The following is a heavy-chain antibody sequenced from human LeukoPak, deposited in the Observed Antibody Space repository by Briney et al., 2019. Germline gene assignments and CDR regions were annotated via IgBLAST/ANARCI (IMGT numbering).Heavy chain of an antibody. CDR2: IYSGGST. D-gene: IGHD6-19*01. CDR1: GFTVSSNY. V-gene: IGHV3-53*05. J-gene: IGHJ4*02. Sequence: QPGGSLRLSCAASGFTVSSNYMSWVRQAPGKGLEWVSVIYSGGSTYYADSVKGRFTISRDNSKNSLYLQMNSLRNEDTALYYCAKGKYSSGWFPFDSWGQGTPVTVSS. CDR3: AKGKYSSGWFPFDS.